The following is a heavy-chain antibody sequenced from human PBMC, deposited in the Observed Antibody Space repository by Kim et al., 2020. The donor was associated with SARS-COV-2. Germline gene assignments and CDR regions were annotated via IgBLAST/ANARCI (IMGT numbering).Heavy chain of an antibody. Sequence: GGSLRLSCAASGFSFSNYAMSWVRQAPGKGLEWVSAIGGSGATTFYADSVRGRFTISRDNSKNTLLLQMNGLRAEDTAVYYCARADNDFWSGYYENWFGPWGQGTLVTGSS. J-gene: IGHJ5*02. CDR1: GFSFSNYA. V-gene: IGHV3-23*01. CDR3: ARADNDFWSGYYENWFGP. D-gene: IGHD3-3*01. CDR2: IGGSGATT.